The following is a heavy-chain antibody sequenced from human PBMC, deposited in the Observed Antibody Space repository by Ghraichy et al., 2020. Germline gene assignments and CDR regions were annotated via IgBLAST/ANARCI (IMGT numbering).Heavy chain of an antibody. CDR2: IGSNGNYI. CDR3: ARHLADQFDSSGYLLDD. Sequence: GGSLRLSCAASGFTFSSYSMNWVRQAPGKGLEWVSSIGSNGNYIYYADSVKGRFTISRDNAKNSLYLQMNSLRAEDTAVYYCARHLADQFDSSGYLLDDWGQGTPVTASS. V-gene: IGHV3-21*01. CDR1: GFTFSSYS. D-gene: IGHD3-22*01. J-gene: IGHJ4*02.